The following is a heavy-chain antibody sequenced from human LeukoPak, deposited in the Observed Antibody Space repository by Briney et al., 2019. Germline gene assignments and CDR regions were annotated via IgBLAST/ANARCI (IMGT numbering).Heavy chain of an antibody. D-gene: IGHD6-13*01. Sequence: ASVKVSCKVSGYTLTELSMHWVRQAPGKGLEWMGGFDPEDGETIYAQKFQGRVTMTEDTSTDTAYMELSSLRSEDTAVYYCATDSGSSWYGAPDYWGQGILVTVSS. CDR3: ATDSGSSWYGAPDY. CDR2: FDPEDGET. V-gene: IGHV1-24*01. CDR1: GYTLTELS. J-gene: IGHJ4*02.